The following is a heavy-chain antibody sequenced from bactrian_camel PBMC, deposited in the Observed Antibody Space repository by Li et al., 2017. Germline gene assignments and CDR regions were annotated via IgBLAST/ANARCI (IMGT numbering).Heavy chain of an antibody. CDR3: AADRPMFGHCYTFPPTHNLPMYNY. D-gene: IGHD2*01. CDR1: GYTASTYF. V-gene: IGHV3S6*01. J-gene: IGHJ4*01. CDR2: IHSQGHYT. Sequence: HVQLVESGGGLVQPGGSLRLSCAASGYTASTYFVAWFRQPPGKEREGVAVIHSQGHYTRYADSVKGRFTISKDFLKNTFSLQMSDLKPEDSGTYYCAADRPMFGHCYTFPPTHNLPMYNYWGQGTQVTVS.